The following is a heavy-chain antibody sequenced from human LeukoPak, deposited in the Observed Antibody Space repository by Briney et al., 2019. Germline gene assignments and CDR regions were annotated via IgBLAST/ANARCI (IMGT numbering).Heavy chain of an antibody. CDR3: AAAVNTGRAEHD. Sequence: PGGSLRLSCAASGFTFSSYAMTWVRQAPGKGLEWVSSINNSGTDTYYEDSVKGRFTISRDNSKNTLFLHINSLSAEDTAVYYCAAAVNTGRAEHDWGQGTLVTVSS. CDR2: INNSGTDT. CDR1: GFTFSSYA. D-gene: IGHD4-17*01. V-gene: IGHV3-23*01. J-gene: IGHJ4*02.